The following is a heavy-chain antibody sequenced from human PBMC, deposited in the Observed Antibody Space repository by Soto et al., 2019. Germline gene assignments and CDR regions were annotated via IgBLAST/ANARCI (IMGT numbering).Heavy chain of an antibody. CDR3: TTSNLGVDF. J-gene: IGHJ4*02. CDR2: IKTKPDDGTI. D-gene: IGHD1-1*01. CDR1: GLIFIDVW. V-gene: IGHV3-15*01. Sequence: GGSLRLSYAASGLIFIDVWMTWVRQAPGKGLEWVGRIKTKPDDGTIDYAAPVRGRFTISRDDSKNTLYLQMTSLTPDDTGVYYCTTSNLGVDFWGPGTLVTVSS.